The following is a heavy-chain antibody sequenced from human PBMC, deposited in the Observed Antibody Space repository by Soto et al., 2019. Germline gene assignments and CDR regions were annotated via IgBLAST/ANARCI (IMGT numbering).Heavy chain of an antibody. CDR1: GYTFTDYN. CDR2: INPNSGGT. D-gene: IGHD6-6*01. CDR3: AREGSSSSRYFQH. Sequence: ASVKVSCKASGYTFTDYNMHWVRQAPGQGLEWMGWINPNSGGTSYAQKFQGRVTMTRDTPITTAYMELSRLTSDDTAVYYCAREGSSSSRYFQHWGQGTLVTASS. V-gene: IGHV1-2*02. J-gene: IGHJ1*01.